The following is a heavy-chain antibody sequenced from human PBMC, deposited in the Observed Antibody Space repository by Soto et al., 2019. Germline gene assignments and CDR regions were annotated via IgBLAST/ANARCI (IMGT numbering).Heavy chain of an antibody. J-gene: IGHJ4*02. Sequence: SETRSLTCTVSGGSISNYYWSWIRQPAGKGLEWIGRIYTSGSTDYNPSLKSRVTISIDTSKNQFSLKVTSMTAADTAVYYCVKWHLRPYWGQGTLVTVSS. V-gene: IGHV4-4*07. CDR2: IYTSGST. D-gene: IGHD4-17*01. CDR3: VKWHLRPY. CDR1: GGSISNYY.